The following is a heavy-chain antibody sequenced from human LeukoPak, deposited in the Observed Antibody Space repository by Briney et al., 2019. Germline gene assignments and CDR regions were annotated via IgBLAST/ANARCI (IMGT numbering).Heavy chain of an antibody. CDR2: IDDSGST. V-gene: IGHV4-59*01. CDR1: GGSISSYY. Sequence: SETLSLTCTVSGGSISSYYWSWIRQPPGKGLEWIGYIDDSGSTNYNPSLKSRVTISVDTSKNQFSLKLSSVTAADTAVYYCARGGGYYYMDVWGKGTTVTVSS. J-gene: IGHJ6*03. D-gene: IGHD2-15*01. CDR3: ARGGGYYYMDV.